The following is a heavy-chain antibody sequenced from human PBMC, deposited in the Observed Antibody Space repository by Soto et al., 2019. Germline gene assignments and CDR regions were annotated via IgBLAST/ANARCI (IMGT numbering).Heavy chain of an antibody. CDR3: ARATFRAVAGTFGCGY. Sequence: QVQLVQSGAEVKKPGASVKVSCKASGYTFTGYYMHWVRQAPGQGLEWMGWINPNSGGTNYAQKFQGRVNMTRDTSISPAYMELSRLRSDDTAVYYCARATFRAVAGTFGCGYWGQGTLVTVSS. V-gene: IGHV1-2*02. CDR1: GYTFTGYY. D-gene: IGHD6-19*01. J-gene: IGHJ4*02. CDR2: INPNSGGT.